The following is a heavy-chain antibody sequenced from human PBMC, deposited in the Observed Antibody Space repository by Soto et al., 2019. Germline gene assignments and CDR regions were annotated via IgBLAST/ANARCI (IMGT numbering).Heavy chain of an antibody. Sequence: GXSVKVSCKGSGGTFSSYAISWVRQAPGQGLEWMGGIIPIFGTANYAQKFQGRVTITADKSTSTAYMELSSLRSEDTAVYYCASRGSSGSYYPFDYWGQGTLVTVSS. CDR2: IIPIFGTA. V-gene: IGHV1-69*06. CDR1: GGTFSSYA. D-gene: IGHD1-26*01. J-gene: IGHJ4*02. CDR3: ASRGSSGSYYPFDY.